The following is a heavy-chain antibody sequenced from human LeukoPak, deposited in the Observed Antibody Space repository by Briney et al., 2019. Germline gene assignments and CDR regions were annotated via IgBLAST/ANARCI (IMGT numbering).Heavy chain of an antibody. V-gene: IGHV4-31*03. CDR1: GGSISSGGYY. J-gene: IGHJ4*02. Sequence: SETLSLTCTVSGGSISSGGYYWSWIRQHPGKGLEWIGYIYYSGSTYYNPSLKSRVTISVDTSKNQFSLKLSSVTAADTAVYYCARDRSGTHFDYWGQGTLVTVSS. CDR3: ARDRSGTHFDY. CDR2: IYYSGST.